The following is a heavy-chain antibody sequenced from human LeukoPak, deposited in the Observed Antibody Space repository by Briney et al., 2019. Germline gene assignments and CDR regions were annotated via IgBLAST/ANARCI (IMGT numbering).Heavy chain of an antibody. V-gene: IGHV3-72*01. Sequence: PGGSLRLSCAASGFTFSHHCMDWVRQAPGKGLEWVGHTRNKANSYTTEYAASVKGRFTISRDDSKKSLCLQMNSLKTEDTAVYYCARESGGGVLGYCDLWGRGTLVSVSS. J-gene: IGHJ2*01. CDR2: TRNKANSYTT. CDR3: ARESGGGVLGYCDL. D-gene: IGHD3-10*01. CDR1: GFTFSHHC.